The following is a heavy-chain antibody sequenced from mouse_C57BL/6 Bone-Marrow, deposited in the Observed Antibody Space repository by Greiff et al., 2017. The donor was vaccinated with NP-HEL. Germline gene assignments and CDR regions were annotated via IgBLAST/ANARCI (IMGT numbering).Heavy chain of an antibody. CDR3: ARGATVVDYFDY. D-gene: IGHD1-1*01. CDR1: GYTFTSYW. V-gene: IGHV1-69*01. Sequence: VQLQQPGAELVMPGASVKLSRKASGYTFTSYWMHWVKQRPGQGLEWIGEIDPSDSYTNYNQKFKGKSTLTVDKSSSTAYMQLSSLTSEDSAVYYCARGATVVDYFDYWGQGTTLTVSS. CDR2: IDPSDSYT. J-gene: IGHJ2*01.